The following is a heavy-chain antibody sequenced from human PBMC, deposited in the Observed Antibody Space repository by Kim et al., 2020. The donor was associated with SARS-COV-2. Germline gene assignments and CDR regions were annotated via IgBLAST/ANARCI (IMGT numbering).Heavy chain of an antibody. Sequence: NNYYADSVKGRLTISRDKSKNTLYLQMNSLRAEDTAVYYCARSDGYSYGSWGQGTLVTVSS. J-gene: IGHJ4*02. CDR3: ARSDGYSYGS. D-gene: IGHD5-18*01. CDR2: NN. V-gene: IGHV3-33*01.